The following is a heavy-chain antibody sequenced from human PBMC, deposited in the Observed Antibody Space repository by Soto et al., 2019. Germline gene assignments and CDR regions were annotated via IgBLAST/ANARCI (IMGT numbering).Heavy chain of an antibody. CDR2: IYYSGST. J-gene: IGHJ4*02. D-gene: IGHD3-22*01. Sequence: ASETLSFTCTVSGGSVSSGSYYWSWIRQPPGKGLEWIGYIYYSGSTNYNPSLKSRVTISVDTSKNQFSLKLSSVTAADTGVYYCARAESTYYYDSSGYYYFDYWGQGTLVTVSS. CDR1: GGSVSSGSYY. V-gene: IGHV4-61*01. CDR3: ARAESTYYYDSSGYYYFDY.